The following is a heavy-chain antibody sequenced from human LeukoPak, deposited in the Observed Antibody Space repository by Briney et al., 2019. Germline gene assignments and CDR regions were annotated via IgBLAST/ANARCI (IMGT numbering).Heavy chain of an antibody. Sequence: GGSLRLSCVGSGFTFSKYTMSWVRQVPGKGLEWVAGIYGGTTPTTLYSDSVKGRFTISRDNSMNTVYLQMNGLRAEDTAIYYCAKDLTPDGAWDIDYWGQGTPITVSS. V-gene: IGHV3-23*01. D-gene: IGHD3-9*01. CDR1: GFTFSKYT. J-gene: IGHJ4*02. CDR3: AKDLTPDGAWDIDY. CDR2: IYGGTTPTT.